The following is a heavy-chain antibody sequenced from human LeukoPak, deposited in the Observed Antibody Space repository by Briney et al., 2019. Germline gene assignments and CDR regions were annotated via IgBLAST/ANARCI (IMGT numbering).Heavy chain of an antibody. J-gene: IGHJ4*02. CDR3: AKDHGAAVVPRRFDY. Sequence: GGSLRLSCAASGFTFNSYAMSWVRQAPRKGPEWVSTIYYAGGDTYYADSVKGRFTVSRDNINNALHLQMDSLRVEDTAVYYCAKDHGAAVVPRRFDYWGRGTLVTVSS. D-gene: IGHD2-21*01. CDR2: IYYAGGDT. V-gene: IGHV3-23*01. CDR1: GFTFNSYA.